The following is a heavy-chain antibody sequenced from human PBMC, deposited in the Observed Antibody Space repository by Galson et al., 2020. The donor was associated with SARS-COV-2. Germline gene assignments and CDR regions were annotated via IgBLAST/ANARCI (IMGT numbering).Heavy chain of an antibody. Sequence: GGSLRLSCAASGFIFSSCGMNWVRQPPGKGLEWVSGVNASGDSTFYAESVKGRLTISKDHSKNTLYLHMNTLRAEDTAVYYCSKEAVAATGLIEYWGQGTLVTVSA. CDR1: GFIFSSCG. CDR3: SKEAVAATGLIEY. CDR2: VNASGDST. V-gene: IGHV3-23*01. J-gene: IGHJ4*02. D-gene: IGHD2-15*01.